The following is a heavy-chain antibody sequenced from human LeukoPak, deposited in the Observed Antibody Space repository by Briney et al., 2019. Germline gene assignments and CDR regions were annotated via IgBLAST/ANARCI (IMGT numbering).Heavy chain of an antibody. V-gene: IGHV3-21*01. CDR3: ARDLGSTSCSI. CDR1: GFTFSSYS. Sequence: GGSLRLSCAASGFTFSSYSMNWVRQAPGKGLEWVSSISSSSSYIYYADSVKGRFTISRDNAENSLYLQMNSLRAEDTAVYYCARDLGSTSCSIWGQGTLVTVSS. CDR2: ISSSSSYI. J-gene: IGHJ4*02. D-gene: IGHD2-2*01.